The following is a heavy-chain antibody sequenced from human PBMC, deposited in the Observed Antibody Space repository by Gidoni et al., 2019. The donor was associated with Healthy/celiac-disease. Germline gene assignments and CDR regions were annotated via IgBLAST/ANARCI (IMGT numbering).Heavy chain of an antibody. V-gene: IGHV3-49*04. CDR2: IRSKAYGGTT. Sequence: EVQLVDSGGGLVQPVRSLRLSCAASGFTFGDYAMSRVRQAPGKGLEWVVVIRSKAYGGTTEYAASVKGRFTISRDESKSFAYLQMNSLKTEDTAVYYCTRGSDYFWSGNWGQGTLVTVSS. J-gene: IGHJ4*02. D-gene: IGHD3-3*01. CDR1: GFTFGDYA. CDR3: TRGSDYFWSGN.